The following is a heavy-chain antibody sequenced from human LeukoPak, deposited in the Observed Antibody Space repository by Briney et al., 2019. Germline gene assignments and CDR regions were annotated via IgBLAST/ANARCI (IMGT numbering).Heavy chain of an antibody. Sequence: GGSLRLSCAASGFTFSSYSMNWVRQAPGKGLEWVSYISSSGSTIFYADSVKGRFTISRDNAKNSVHLQMNSLRAEDTAVYYCARTLNDYGGHDAFDIWGRGTMVTVSS. D-gene: IGHD4-23*01. J-gene: IGHJ3*02. CDR3: ARTLNDYGGHDAFDI. V-gene: IGHV3-48*04. CDR2: ISSSGSTI. CDR1: GFTFSSYS.